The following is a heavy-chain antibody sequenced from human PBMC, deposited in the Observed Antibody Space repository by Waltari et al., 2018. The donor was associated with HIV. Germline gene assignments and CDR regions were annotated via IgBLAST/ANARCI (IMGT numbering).Heavy chain of an antibody. V-gene: IGHV3-23*01. CDR3: AKAYYENTAYYYDF. CDR2: VSGSGAKS. Sequence: EVQLLESGVGLVQPGGSRRLSCAASGSPYVSSAITLVRQSPERGLEWVAAVSGSGAKSFYADSVKGRFTISRDNSKNTVFLQMNSLRAADTAIYYCAKAYYENTAYYYDFWGRGTRVTVSS. CDR1: GSPYVSSA. D-gene: IGHD3-22*01. J-gene: IGHJ4*02.